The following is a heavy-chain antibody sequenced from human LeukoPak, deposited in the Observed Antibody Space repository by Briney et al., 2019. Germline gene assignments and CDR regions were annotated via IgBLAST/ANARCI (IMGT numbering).Heavy chain of an antibody. CDR2: IYYTGSS. V-gene: IGHV4-59*01. Sequence: SETLSLTCSVSAGSISSYYWSWIRQPPGKGLERIGYIYYTGSSNYNPSLKSRVTISLDMSKNQFSLKLSSVTAADTAVYYCVGVSGSYSSGDYWGQGTPVTVSS. J-gene: IGHJ4*02. D-gene: IGHD3-10*01. CDR3: VGVSGSYSSGDY. CDR1: AGSISSYY.